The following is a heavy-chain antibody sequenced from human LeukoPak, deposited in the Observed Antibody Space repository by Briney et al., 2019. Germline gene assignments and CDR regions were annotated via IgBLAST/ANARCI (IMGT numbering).Heavy chain of an antibody. V-gene: IGHV3-7*01. Sequence: PGGSLRLSCAASGFTFSSYWMSWVRQAPGKGLEWVANIKKDGSEKYSADSVKGRFTISRDKAKNTLYLQMNSPRAEDTAVFYCVSLYYDFWSRRFDPWGQGTLVTVSS. CDR1: GFTFSSYW. CDR2: IKKDGSEK. CDR3: VSLYYDFWSRRFDP. J-gene: IGHJ5*02. D-gene: IGHD3-3*01.